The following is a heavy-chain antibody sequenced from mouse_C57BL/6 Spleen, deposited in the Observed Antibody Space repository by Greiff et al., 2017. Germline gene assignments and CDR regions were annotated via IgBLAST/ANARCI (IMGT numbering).Heavy chain of an antibody. CDR3: ARGGDYDY. Sequence: QVQLQQPGAELVMPGASVKLSCKASGYTFTSYWMHWVKQRPGQGLEWIGEIDPSDSYTNYNQKFKCKSTLTVDKSSRTAYMQLSSLTSEDSAVYYCARGGDYDYWGQGTTLTVSS. V-gene: IGHV1-69*01. CDR2: IDPSDSYT. D-gene: IGHD2-4*01. J-gene: IGHJ2*01. CDR1: GYTFTSYW.